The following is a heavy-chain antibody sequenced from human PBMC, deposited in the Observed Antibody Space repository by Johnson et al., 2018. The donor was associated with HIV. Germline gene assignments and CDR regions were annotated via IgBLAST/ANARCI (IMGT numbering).Heavy chain of an antibody. D-gene: IGHD3-22*01. CDR1: GFTVSSNY. J-gene: IGHJ3*02. Sequence: VQLVESGGGLVQPGGSLRLSCAASGFTVSSNYMSWVRQAPGKGLEWVSVIYSGGSTYYADSVKGRFTISRDNSKNTLYLQMNSLRAEDTAVYYCARDATYYYDSSGYHVAFDIWGQGTMVTVSS. CDR3: ARDATYYYDSSGYHVAFDI. V-gene: IGHV3-66*02. CDR2: IYSGGST.